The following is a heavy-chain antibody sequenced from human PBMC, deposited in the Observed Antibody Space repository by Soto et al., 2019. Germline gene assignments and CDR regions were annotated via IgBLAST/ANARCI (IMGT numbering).Heavy chain of an antibody. CDR2: ISSSSSYI. Sequence: GGSLRLSCAASGFTFSSYSMNWVRRAPGKGLEWVSSISSSSSYIYYADSVKGRFTISRDNAKNSLYLQMNSLRAEDTAVYYCARDLPTGGGIAAAGIDYWGQGTLVTVSS. J-gene: IGHJ4*02. CDR3: ARDLPTGGGIAAAGIDY. V-gene: IGHV3-21*01. CDR1: GFTFSSYS. D-gene: IGHD6-13*01.